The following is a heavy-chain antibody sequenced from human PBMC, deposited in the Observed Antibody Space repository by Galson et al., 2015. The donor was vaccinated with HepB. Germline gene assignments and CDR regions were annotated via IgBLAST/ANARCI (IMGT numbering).Heavy chain of an antibody. Sequence: SLRLSCAAAGVTFNRFAMTWVRQTPGKGLEWVSSISGNGGSTHYADSVKGRFTLSRDNSQNTLYLPTSSLRAEDTAIYYCARQRSCVSRSCWGPYQSYLDVWGKGTPVTVSS. J-gene: IGHJ6*03. V-gene: IGHV3-23*01. CDR3: ARQRSCVSRSCWGPYQSYLDV. D-gene: IGHD6-19*01. CDR1: GVTFNRFA. CDR2: ISGNGGST.